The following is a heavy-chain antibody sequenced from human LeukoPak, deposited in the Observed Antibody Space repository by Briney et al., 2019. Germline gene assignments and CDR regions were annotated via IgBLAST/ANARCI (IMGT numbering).Heavy chain of an antibody. CDR2: MNPNSGNT. J-gene: IGHJ4*02. CDR3: ARDLTHRRNYDNSGYQIVPAF. D-gene: IGHD3-22*01. Sequence: ASVKVSCTASGYTFTSYDINWVRQATGQGLEWMGWMNPNSGNTGYAQKFQGRVTITRNTSISTAYMELSSLRSEDTAVYYCARDLTHRRNYDNSGYQIVPAFWGQGTLVTVSS. CDR1: GYTFTSYD. V-gene: IGHV1-8*03.